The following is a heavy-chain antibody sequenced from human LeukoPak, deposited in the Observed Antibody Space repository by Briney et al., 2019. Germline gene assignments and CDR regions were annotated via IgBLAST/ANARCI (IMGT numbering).Heavy chain of an antibody. CDR1: GFTFSSYS. D-gene: IGHD3-22*01. CDR3: ARGYYDSSGERGAFDI. Sequence: PGGSLRLSCAASGFTFSSYSMNWVRRAPGKGLEWVSSISSSSSYIYYADSVKGRFTISRDNAKNSLYLQMNSLRAEDTAVYYCARGYYDSSGERGAFDIWGQGTMVTVSS. V-gene: IGHV3-21*01. J-gene: IGHJ3*02. CDR2: ISSSSSYI.